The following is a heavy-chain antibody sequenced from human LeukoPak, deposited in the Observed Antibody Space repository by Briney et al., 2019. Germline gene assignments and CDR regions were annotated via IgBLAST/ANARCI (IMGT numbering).Heavy chain of an antibody. Sequence: ASVKVSCKASGYTFSSYYMHWVRQAPGQGLEWMGIVNPSGGSTSYAQKFHGRFTMTGDTSTSTVYMDLNSLTSEDTAVYYCARGPHSSSWPDIPRDYWGQGTPVTVSS. CDR3: ARGPHSSSWPDIPRDY. CDR2: VNPSGGST. CDR1: GYTFSSYY. V-gene: IGHV1-46*01. J-gene: IGHJ4*02. D-gene: IGHD6-13*01.